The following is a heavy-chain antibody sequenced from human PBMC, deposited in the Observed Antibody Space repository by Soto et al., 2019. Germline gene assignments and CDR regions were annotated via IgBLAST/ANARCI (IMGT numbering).Heavy chain of an antibody. CDR1: GYTFTSYG. CDR3: ARDNRDFWSGYYPDV. CDR2: ISAYIGNA. Sequence: ASVKVSCKASGYTFTSYGISWVRQAPGQGLEWMGRISAYIGNANYAQKFQGRVTITADKSTSTAYMELSSLRSEDTAVYYCARDNRDFWSGYYPDVWGKGTTVTVSS. J-gene: IGHJ6*04. D-gene: IGHD3-3*01. V-gene: IGHV1-18*01.